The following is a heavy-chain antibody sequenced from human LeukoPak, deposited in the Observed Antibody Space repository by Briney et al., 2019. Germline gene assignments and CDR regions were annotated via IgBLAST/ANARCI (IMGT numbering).Heavy chain of an antibody. J-gene: IGHJ3*01. D-gene: IGHD1-26*01. Sequence: GGSLRLPCAASGFTFDDYAMHWVRQAPGKGLEWVSGISWNSGSIGYADSVKGRFTISRDNAKNSLYLQMNSLRTEDTALYYCARDMRGSSRNDAFDVWGQGTMVTVSS. CDR2: ISWNSGSI. CDR3: ARDMRGSSRNDAFDV. V-gene: IGHV3-9*01. CDR1: GFTFDDYA.